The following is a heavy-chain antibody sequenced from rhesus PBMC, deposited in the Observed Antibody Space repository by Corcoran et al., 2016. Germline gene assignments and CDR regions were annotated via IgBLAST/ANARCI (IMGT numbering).Heavy chain of an antibody. CDR1: SGSISGYY. CDR3: ARRPNSGDWSLDY. D-gene: IGHD6-37*01. Sequence: QVQLQESGPGLVKPSETLSLTCAVSSGSISGYYWSWIRQPPGKGLEWIGRIYGSAGPTDHNPSLKSRVTISTDTSKNQFSLTLSSVTAADTAVYFCARRPNSGDWSLDYWGQGVLVTVSS. V-gene: IGHV4-160*01. J-gene: IGHJ4*01. CDR2: IYGSAGPT.